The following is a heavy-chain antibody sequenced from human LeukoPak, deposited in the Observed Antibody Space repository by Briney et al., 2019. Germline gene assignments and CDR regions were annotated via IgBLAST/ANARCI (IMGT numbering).Heavy chain of an antibody. CDR3: TRQISPGWG. Sequence: GGSLRLSCAASGFTFSGSAMHWVRQASGKRLEWVGRIRSKANSYATAYAASVKGRFTISRDDSKNTAYLQMNSLKTEDTAVYYRTRQISPGWGWGQGTLVTVSS. D-gene: IGHD3-16*01. CDR1: GFTFSGSA. J-gene: IGHJ4*02. CDR2: IRSKANSYAT. V-gene: IGHV3-73*01.